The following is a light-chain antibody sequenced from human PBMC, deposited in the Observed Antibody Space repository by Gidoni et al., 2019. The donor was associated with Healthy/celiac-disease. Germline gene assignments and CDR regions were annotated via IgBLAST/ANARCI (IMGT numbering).Light chain of an antibody. J-gene: IGKJ3*01. Sequence: AIRMTQSPSSLSASTGDRVTITCRASQGISSYLAWYQQKPGKAPKLLIYAASTLQSGVPSRFSGSGSGTDFTLTISCLQSEDFATYYCQQYYSYPFTFAPGTKVDI. CDR1: QGISSY. CDR3: QQYYSYPFT. CDR2: AAS. V-gene: IGKV1-8*01.